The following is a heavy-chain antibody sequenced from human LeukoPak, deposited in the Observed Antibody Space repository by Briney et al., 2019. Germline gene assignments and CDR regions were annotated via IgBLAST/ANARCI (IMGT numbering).Heavy chain of an antibody. V-gene: IGHV1-8*01. D-gene: IGHD2-2*01. CDR1: GYTFTSYD. CDR2: MNPNSGNT. J-gene: IGHJ6*02. CDR3: ARFPIVVVPAAILKYYYYYGMDV. Sequence: ASVKVSCKASGYTFTSYDINWVRQATGQGLEWMGWMNPNSGNTGYAQKFQGRVTMTRNTSISTAYMELSSLRSEDTAEYHCARFPIVVVPAAILKYYYYYGMDVWGQGTTVTVSS.